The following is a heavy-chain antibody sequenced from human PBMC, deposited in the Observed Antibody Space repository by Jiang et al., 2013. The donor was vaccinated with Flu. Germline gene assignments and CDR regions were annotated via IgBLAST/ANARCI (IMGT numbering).Heavy chain of an antibody. D-gene: IGHD6-13*01. CDR3: ARGARIAAGGYPYGTDV. Sequence: KVSCKASGYIFTGYYMHWVRQAPGQGLEWMGRINPNSGGTNYAQKFQGRVTMTRDTSISTAYMELSRLRSDDTAVYYCARGARIAAGGYPYGTDVWGQGTTVTVSS. V-gene: IGHV1-2*06. CDR2: INPNSGGT. CDR1: GYIFTGYY. J-gene: IGHJ6*02.